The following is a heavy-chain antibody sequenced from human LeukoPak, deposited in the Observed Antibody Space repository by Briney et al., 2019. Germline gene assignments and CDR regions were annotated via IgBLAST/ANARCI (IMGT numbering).Heavy chain of an antibody. CDR1: GFTFSDYN. CDR2: ITNGGSTI. J-gene: IGHJ6*02. CDR3: ARAIGLTGGGVDV. D-gene: IGHD3-9*01. V-gene: IGHV3-11*01. Sequence: GGSLRLSCAASGFTFSDYNMNWVREAPGKGLEWVSYITNGGSTIHHADSVKGRFTISRDNAKKTLYLQMNSLRAEDTAVYYCARAIGLTGGGVDVWGQGTTVTVSS.